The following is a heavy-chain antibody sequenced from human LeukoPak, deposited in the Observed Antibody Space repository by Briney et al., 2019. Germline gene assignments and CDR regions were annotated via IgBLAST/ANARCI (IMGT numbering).Heavy chain of an antibody. CDR2: IIPIFGTA. CDR1: GGTFSSYA. J-gene: IGHJ4*02. Sequence: SVKVSCKASGGTFSSYAISWVRQAPGQGLEWMGGIIPIFGTANYAQKFQGRVTITTDESTSTAYMELSSLRSEDTAVYYCATYYYDSSGYYYDPHFDYRGQGTLVTVSS. V-gene: IGHV1-69*05. CDR3: ATYYYDSSGYYYDPHFDY. D-gene: IGHD3-22*01.